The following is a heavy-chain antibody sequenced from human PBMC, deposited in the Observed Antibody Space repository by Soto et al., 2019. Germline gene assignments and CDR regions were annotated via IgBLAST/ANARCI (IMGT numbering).Heavy chain of an antibody. V-gene: IGHV3-30*18. CDR1: GLTFNNYD. D-gene: IGHD3-10*01. CDR2: ISYDGSDK. CDR3: AKDRGHYGSGSYYGTLHYYGMDV. J-gene: IGHJ6*02. Sequence: GGSLRLSCAASGLTFNNYDMHWVCQAPGKGLEWVAVISYDGSDKYYGDSVKGRFTISRDNSKNTLYLQMNSLSGDDTAVYYCAKDRGHYGSGSYYGTLHYYGMDVWGQGTTVTVSS.